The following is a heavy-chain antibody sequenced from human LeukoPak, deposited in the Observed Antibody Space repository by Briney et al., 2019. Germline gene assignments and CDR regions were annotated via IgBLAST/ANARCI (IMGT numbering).Heavy chain of an antibody. J-gene: IGHJ6*02. CDR3: ALCYGDYSYYYYGMDV. Sequence: ASVKVSCKASGYTFTSYGISWVRQAPGQGLEWMGWISAYNGNTNYAQKLQGRVTMTTDTSTSTAYMELRSLRSDDTAVYYCALCYGDYSYYYYGMDVWGQGTTVTVSS. V-gene: IGHV1-18*01. D-gene: IGHD4-17*01. CDR1: GYTFTSYG. CDR2: ISAYNGNT.